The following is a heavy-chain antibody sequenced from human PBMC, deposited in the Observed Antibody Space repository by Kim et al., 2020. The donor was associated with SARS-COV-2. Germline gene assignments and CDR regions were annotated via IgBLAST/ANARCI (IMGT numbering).Heavy chain of an antibody. V-gene: IGHV3-30-3*01. CDR2: ISYDGSNK. J-gene: IGHJ6*02. CDR3: ARDNDNSSGWSNSYYGMDV. D-gene: IGHD6-19*01. Sequence: GGSLRLSCAASGFTFSSYAMHWVRQAPGKGLEWVAVISYDGSNKYYADSVKGRFTISRDNSKNTLYLQMNSLRAEDTAVYYCARDNDNSSGWSNSYYGMDVWGQGTTVTVSS. CDR1: GFTFSSYA.